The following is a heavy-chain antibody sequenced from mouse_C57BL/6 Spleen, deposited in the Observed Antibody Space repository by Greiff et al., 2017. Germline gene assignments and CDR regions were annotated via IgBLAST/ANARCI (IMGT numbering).Heavy chain of an antibody. CDR2: IRSKSNNYAT. CDR1: GFSFNTYA. Sequence: EVQVVESGGGLVQPKGSLKLSCAASGFSFNTYAMNWVRQAPGKGLEWVARIRSKSNNYATYYADSVKDRFTISRDDSESMLYLQMNNLKTEDTAMYYCVITTVVATDAMDYWGQGTSVTVSS. D-gene: IGHD1-1*01. J-gene: IGHJ4*01. V-gene: IGHV10-1*01. CDR3: VITTVVATDAMDY.